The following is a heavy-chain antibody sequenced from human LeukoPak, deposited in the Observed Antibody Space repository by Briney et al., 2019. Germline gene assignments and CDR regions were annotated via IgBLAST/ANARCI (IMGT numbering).Heavy chain of an antibody. D-gene: IGHD1-20*01. CDR2: TSSSSSYI. CDR1: GFTFSSYS. V-gene: IGHV3-21*01. CDR3: ARVITGAAVRYYYYMDV. Sequence: PGGSLRLSCAASGFTFSSYSMNWVRQAPGKGLEGVSSTSSSSSYIYYADSVKGRFTISRDNAKNSLYLQMNSLRAEDTAVYYCARVITGAAVRYYYYMDVWGKGTTVTVSS. J-gene: IGHJ6*03.